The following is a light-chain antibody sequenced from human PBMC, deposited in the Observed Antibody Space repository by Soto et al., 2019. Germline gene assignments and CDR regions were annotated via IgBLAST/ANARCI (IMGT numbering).Light chain of an antibody. Sequence: DIQMTQSPSTLSASVGDRVTITCRASQSISSWLAWYQQKPGKAPKLLIYDASSLESGVPSRFSGSGSGTEFTLTISSLQPDDFATYYCQQYIHWTFGQGTKV. CDR3: QQYIHWT. CDR1: QSISSW. CDR2: DAS. V-gene: IGKV1-5*01. J-gene: IGKJ1*01.